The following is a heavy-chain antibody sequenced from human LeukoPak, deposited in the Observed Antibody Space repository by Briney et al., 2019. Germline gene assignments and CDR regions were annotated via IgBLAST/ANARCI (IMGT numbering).Heavy chain of an antibody. J-gene: IGHJ4*02. CDR1: GYTFTGYY. CDR2: INPNSGGT. V-gene: IGHV1-2*02. Sequence: AASVKVSCMASGYTFTGYYMHWVRQAPGQGLEWMGWINPNSGGTNYAQKFQGRVTMTRDTSISTAYMELSRLRSDDTAVYYCARAVVVVPAAIYYDSSGYLFDYWGQGTLVTVSS. D-gene: IGHD2-2*02. CDR3: ARAVVVVPAAIYYDSSGYLFDY.